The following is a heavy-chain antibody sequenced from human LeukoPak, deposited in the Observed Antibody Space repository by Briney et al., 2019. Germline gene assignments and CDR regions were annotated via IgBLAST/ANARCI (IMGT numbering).Heavy chain of an antibody. V-gene: IGHV3-30*02. D-gene: IGHD2-2*01. CDR1: GFTFSHYG. J-gene: IGHJ4*02. CDR3: AKGVVPAAPYYFDY. CDR2: IRYDGSNK. Sequence: PGGSLRLSCAASGFTFSHYGMHWVRQAPGKGLEWVAFIRYDGSNKYYADSVKGRFTISRDNSKNTLYLQMNSLRAEDTAVYYCAKGVVPAAPYYFDYWGQGTLVTVSS.